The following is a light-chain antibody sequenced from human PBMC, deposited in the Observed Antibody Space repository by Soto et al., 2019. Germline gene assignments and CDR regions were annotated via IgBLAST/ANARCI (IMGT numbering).Light chain of an antibody. Sequence: QSVLTQPASVSGSPGQSITISCTGTSSDVGSYDLVSWYQQHPGKAPKLVISDVTKRPSGVSNRFSGSKSGNTASLTISGLQAEDEADYYCCSYAGSDTYVFGTGTKVTV. CDR2: DVT. V-gene: IGLV2-23*02. CDR3: CSYAGSDTYV. J-gene: IGLJ1*01. CDR1: SSDVGSYDL.